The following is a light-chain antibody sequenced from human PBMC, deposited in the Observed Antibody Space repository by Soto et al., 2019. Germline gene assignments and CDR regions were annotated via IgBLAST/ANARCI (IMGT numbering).Light chain of an antibody. CDR2: GDS. J-gene: IGLJ2*01. CDR3: TATDDRLTGPV. CDR1: SSNIGAGYD. V-gene: IGLV1-40*01. Sequence: QSVLTQPPSVSGAPGQRVTISCTGSSSNIGAGYDVNWYQQLPETAPKLLIFGDSNRPSGVPDRFSGSKSGTSASLVITGLQADDEADYYCTATDDRLTGPVFGGGTKVTVL.